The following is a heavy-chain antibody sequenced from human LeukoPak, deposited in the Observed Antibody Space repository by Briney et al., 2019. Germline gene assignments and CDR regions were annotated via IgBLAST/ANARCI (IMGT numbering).Heavy chain of an antibody. CDR3: ARNDLAYCGGHCYFPPFDS. CDR2: LKSKTDGGTT. CDR1: GFTFSDAC. Sequence: PGGSLRLSCAASGFTFSDACMSWVRQAPGKGLEWVGRLKSKTDGGTTDYAAPVKGRFTISRDDSKNTLYLQMNSLRAEDTAVYYCARNDLAYCGGHCYFPPFDSWGQGTLVTVST. D-gene: IGHD2-21*02. J-gene: IGHJ4*02. V-gene: IGHV3-15*01.